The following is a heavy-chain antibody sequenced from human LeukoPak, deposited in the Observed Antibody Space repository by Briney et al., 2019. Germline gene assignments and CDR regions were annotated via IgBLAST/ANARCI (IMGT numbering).Heavy chain of an antibody. CDR1: GFTFSSYG. Sequence: GGSLRLSCAASGFTFSSYGMNWVRQAPGKGLEWVSGTNDSGGSTYYADSVKGRFTISRDNSKNTLYLQMNSLRAEDTAVYYCAKMSSSWTYYYGMDVWGQGTTVTVSS. D-gene: IGHD6-13*01. CDR3: AKMSSSWTYYYGMDV. J-gene: IGHJ6*02. CDR2: TNDSGGST. V-gene: IGHV3-23*01.